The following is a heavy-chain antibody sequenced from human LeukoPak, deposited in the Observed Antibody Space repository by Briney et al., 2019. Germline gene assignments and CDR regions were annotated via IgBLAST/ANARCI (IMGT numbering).Heavy chain of an antibody. CDR2: INPNSGGT. CDR1: GYTFTGYY. CDR3: ARESTDSSGYTEAFDI. V-gene: IGHV1-2*02. J-gene: IGHJ3*02. Sequence: ASVKVPCKASGYTFTGYYMHWVRQAPGQGLEWMGWINPNSGGTNYAQKFQGRVTMTRDTSISTAYMELSRLRSDDTAVYYCARESTDSSGYTEAFDIWGQGTMVTVSS. D-gene: IGHD3-22*01.